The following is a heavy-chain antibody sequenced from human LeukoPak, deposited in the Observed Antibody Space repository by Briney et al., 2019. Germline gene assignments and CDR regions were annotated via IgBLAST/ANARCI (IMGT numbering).Heavy chain of an antibody. J-gene: IGHJ4*02. V-gene: IGHV4-30-4*01. CDR3: ARGVYYDSSGYPDY. CDR1: GGSISSGDYY. D-gene: IGHD3-22*01. Sequence: SQTLSLTCTVSGGSISSGDYYWSWIRQPPGKGLEWIGYIYYSGSTYYNPSLKSRVTISVDTSRNQFSLKLSSVTAADTAVYYCARGVYYDSSGYPDYWGQGTLVTVSS. CDR2: IYYSGST.